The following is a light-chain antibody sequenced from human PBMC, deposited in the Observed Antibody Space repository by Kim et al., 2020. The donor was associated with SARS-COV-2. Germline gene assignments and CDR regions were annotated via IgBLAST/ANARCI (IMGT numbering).Light chain of an antibody. J-gene: IGLJ1*01. CDR1: SSDVGGYNY. CDR2: EVS. Sequence: QSALTQPPSASGSPGQSVNISCTGTSSDVGGYNYVSWYQQHPGKAPKLMIYEVSKRPSGVPDRFSGSKSGNTASLTVSGLQAEDEAEYYCSSYAGSNNFVFGTGTKVTVL. CDR3: SSYAGSNNFV. V-gene: IGLV2-8*01.